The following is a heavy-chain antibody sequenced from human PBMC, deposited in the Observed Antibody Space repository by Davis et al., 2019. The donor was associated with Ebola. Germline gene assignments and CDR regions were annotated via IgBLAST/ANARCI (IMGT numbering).Heavy chain of an antibody. Sequence: ASVKVSCKASGYTFTSYGISWVRQAPGQGLEWMGWISAYNGNTNYAQKLQGRVTMTTDTSTSAAYMELRSLRSDDTAVYYCARDSSGWYLQDYWGQGTLVTVSS. V-gene: IGHV1-18*01. D-gene: IGHD6-19*01. CDR2: ISAYNGNT. J-gene: IGHJ4*02. CDR1: GYTFTSYG. CDR3: ARDSSGWYLQDY.